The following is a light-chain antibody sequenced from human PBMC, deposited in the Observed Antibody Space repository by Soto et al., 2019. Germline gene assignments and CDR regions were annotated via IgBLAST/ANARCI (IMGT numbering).Light chain of an antibody. CDR3: SCYAGRSTFYV. Sequence: QSALTQPASVSGSPGQSITISCTGTSRDVGSYNLVSWYQQHPGKAPKLMIYEVSKRPSGVSNRFSGSKSGNTASLTISGLQAEDVADYYCSCYAGRSTFYVFGTGTKVTVL. CDR1: SRDVGSYNL. CDR2: EVS. J-gene: IGLJ1*01. V-gene: IGLV2-23*02.